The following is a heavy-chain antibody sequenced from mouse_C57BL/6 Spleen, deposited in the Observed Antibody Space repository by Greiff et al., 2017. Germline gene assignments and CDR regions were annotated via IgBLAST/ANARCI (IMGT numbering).Heavy chain of an antibody. Sequence: QVQLQQPGAELVKPGASVKLSCKASGYTFTSYWMHWVKQRPGQGLEWIGMIHPNSGSTNYNEKFKSKATLTVDKSSSTAYMQLSSLTSEDSAVYYCASAYNFNDGAWCAYWGQGTLVTVSA. CDR3: ASAYNFNDGAWCAY. J-gene: IGHJ3*01. D-gene: IGHD1-3*01. CDR1: GYTFTSYW. V-gene: IGHV1-64*01. CDR2: IHPNSGST.